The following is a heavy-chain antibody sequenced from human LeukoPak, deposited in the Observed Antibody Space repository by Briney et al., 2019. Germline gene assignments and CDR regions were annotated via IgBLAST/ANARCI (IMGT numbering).Heavy chain of an antibody. J-gene: IGHJ5*02. V-gene: IGHV3-23*01. D-gene: IGHD4-17*01. CDR1: GFTVSSNY. Sequence: PGGSLRLSCAASGFTVSSNYMSWVRQAPGKGLEWVSAINGNGDSTYYADSVKGRFTISRDNSKNTLYLQMNSLRAEDTAVYYCAKDSEYGDYFGLNWFDPWGQGTLVTVSS. CDR3: AKDSEYGDYFGLNWFDP. CDR2: INGNGDST.